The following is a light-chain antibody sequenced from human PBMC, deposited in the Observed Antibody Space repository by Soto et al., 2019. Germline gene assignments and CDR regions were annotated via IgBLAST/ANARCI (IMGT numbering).Light chain of an antibody. CDR2: DAS. CDR3: QQYDSYPWT. CDR1: QSISSW. J-gene: IGKJ1*01. Sequence: DIHMTQSPSTLSASVGDRVTITCRASQSISSWLAWYQQKPGKAPKLLIYDASSLESGVPSRFSGSGSGTKFPLTISSLQPDDFATYCCQQYDSYPWTFGQGTKVAIK. V-gene: IGKV1-5*01.